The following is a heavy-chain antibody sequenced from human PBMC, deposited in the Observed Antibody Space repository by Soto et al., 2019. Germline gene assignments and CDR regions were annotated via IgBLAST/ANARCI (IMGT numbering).Heavy chain of an antibody. CDR3: AKGPAGDARSYYYSYMDV. V-gene: IGHV3-23*01. CDR1: GFTFSSYA. J-gene: IGHJ6*03. Sequence: GGSLRLSCAASGFTFSSYAMSWVRQAPGKGLEWVSAISGSGGSTYYADSVKGRFTISRDNSKNTLYLQMNSLRAEDTAVYYCAKGPAGDARSYYYSYMDVWGKGTTVTVS. CDR2: ISGSGGST. D-gene: IGHD4-17*01.